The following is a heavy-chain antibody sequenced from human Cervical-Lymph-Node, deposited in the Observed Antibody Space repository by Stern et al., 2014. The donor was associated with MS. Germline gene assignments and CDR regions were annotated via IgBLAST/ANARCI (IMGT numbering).Heavy chain of an antibody. J-gene: IGHJ4*02. D-gene: IGHD3-16*01. CDR3: TRAVGGVGSE. Sequence: MQLVESGPEVKKPGASVMVSCKPSGYTFTNYYIHWVRQAPGQGLEWMGIINPNGSVTASAQKFQGRLTMTRDTSTTTVYMRLITLTSEDTAMYYCTRAVGGVGSEWGQGTLVFVSS. CDR2: INPNGSVT. V-gene: IGHV1-46*01. CDR1: GYTFTNYY.